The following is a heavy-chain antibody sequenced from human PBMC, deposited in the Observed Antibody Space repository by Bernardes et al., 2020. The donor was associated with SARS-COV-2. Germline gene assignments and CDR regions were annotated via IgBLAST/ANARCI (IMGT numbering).Heavy chain of an antibody. J-gene: IGHJ6*03. Sequence: SETLSLTCTVSGGSISSYYWSWIRQPAGKGLEWIGRIYTSGSTNYNPSLKSRVTMSVDTSKNQFSLKLSSVTAADTAVYYCARDGYQLLTPGPYYYYMDVWGKGTTVTVSS. D-gene: IGHD2-2*01. CDR2: IYTSGST. CDR3: ARDGYQLLTPGPYYYYMDV. CDR1: GGSISSYY. V-gene: IGHV4-4*07.